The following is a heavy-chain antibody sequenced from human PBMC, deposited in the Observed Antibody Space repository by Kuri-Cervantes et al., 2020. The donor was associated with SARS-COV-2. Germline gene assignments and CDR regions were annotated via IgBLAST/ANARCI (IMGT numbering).Heavy chain of an antibody. J-gene: IGHJ4*02. CDR2: ISYDGSNK. V-gene: IGHV3-30-3*01. Sequence: GGSLRLSCAACGFTFSSYAMHWVRQAPGKGLEWVAVISYDGSNKYYADSVKGRFTISRDNSKNTLFLQMNSLRAEDTAVYYCATTSGSYYNGAFDYWGQGSLVTVSS. CDR3: ATTSGSYYNGAFDY. CDR1: GFTFSSYA. D-gene: IGHD1-26*01.